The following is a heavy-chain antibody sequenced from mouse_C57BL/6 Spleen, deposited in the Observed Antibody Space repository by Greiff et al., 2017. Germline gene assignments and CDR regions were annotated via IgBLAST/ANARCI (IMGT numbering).Heavy chain of an antibody. CDR2: ISSGGSYT. D-gene: IGHD2-1*01. Sequence: EVQLVESGGDLVKPGGSLKLSCAASGFTFSSYGMSWVRQTPDKRLEWVATISSGGSYTYYPDSVKGRFTISRDNAKNTLYLQMSSLKTEDTAMYYCARHSSIYYGKGNYFDYWGQGTTRTVSS. V-gene: IGHV5-6*01. J-gene: IGHJ2*01. CDR3: ARHSSIYYGKGNYFDY. CDR1: GFTFSSYG.